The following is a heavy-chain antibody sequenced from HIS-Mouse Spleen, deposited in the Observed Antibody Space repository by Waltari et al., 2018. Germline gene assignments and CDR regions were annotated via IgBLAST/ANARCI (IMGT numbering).Heavy chain of an antibody. CDR3: AREIPYSSSWYDWYFDL. J-gene: IGHJ2*01. CDR2: IYYSGST. Sequence: QLQLQESGPGLVKSSETLSLTCTVSGGSISSSSYYCAWIRQPPGKGLEWIGSIYYSGSTYYNPSLKSRVTISVDTSKNQFSLKLSSVTAADTAVYYCAREIPYSSSWYDWYFDLWGRGTLVTVSS. D-gene: IGHD6-13*01. V-gene: IGHV4-39*07. CDR1: GGSISSSSYY.